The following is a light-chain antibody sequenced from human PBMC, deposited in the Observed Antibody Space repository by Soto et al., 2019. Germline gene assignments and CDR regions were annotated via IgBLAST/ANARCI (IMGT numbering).Light chain of an antibody. CDR3: QQANSVPRT. CDR1: QAISTW. J-gene: IGKJ1*01. V-gene: IGKV1D-12*01. Sequence: DIQMTQSPSSVSASVGDRVTITCRASQAISTWLAWYQQKPGKAPKLLIYAASNLQTGVPSRFIGRRSGTDFTLTISRLQPVDFAAYDCQQANSVPRTFGQGTKVEIK. CDR2: AAS.